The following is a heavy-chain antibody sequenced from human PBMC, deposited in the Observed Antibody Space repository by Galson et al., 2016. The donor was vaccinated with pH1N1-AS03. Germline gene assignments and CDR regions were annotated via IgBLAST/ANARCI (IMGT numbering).Heavy chain of an antibody. CDR2: MSYEGTTT. V-gene: IGHV3-30-3*01. CDR1: GFIFTHYS. D-gene: IGHD6-13*01. Sequence: SLRLSCAASGFIFTHYSMHWVRQAPGKGLEWVAVMSYEGTTTYYADSVKGRFTISRDNSKNTLYLQMNSLITEDTALYYCAREEGGFGSNWLQTEAFDICGQGTMVTVSS. J-gene: IGHJ3*02. CDR3: AREEGGFGSNWLQTEAFDI.